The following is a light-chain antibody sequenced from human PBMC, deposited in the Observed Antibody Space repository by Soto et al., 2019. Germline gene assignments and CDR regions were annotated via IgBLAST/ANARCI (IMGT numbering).Light chain of an antibody. CDR2: AAS. J-gene: IGKJ2*01. V-gene: IGKV1-39*01. CDR3: QQSYSTLYT. Sequence: DIQMTQSPSSLSAAVGDRVTITCRASQSITSYLNWYQQKPRKAPKLLISAASSLQSGVSSRFSGSGSGTDFPLTISSLQTEDFATYYCQQSYSTLYTFGQGTKLAIK. CDR1: QSITSY.